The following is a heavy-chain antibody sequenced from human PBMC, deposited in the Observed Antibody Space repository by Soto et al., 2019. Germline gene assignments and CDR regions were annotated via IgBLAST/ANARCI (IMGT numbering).Heavy chain of an antibody. V-gene: IGHV4-59*01. Sequence: PSETLSLTCTVSGGSISNYYWSWIRQPPGKGLEWIGYIYYSGNTKYSPSLKSRVTISVDTSRDQFSLKLTSVTAADTAVYYCARGRSGELSPFDYWGQGTLVTVSS. CDR3: ARGRSGELSPFDY. CDR2: IYYSGNT. CDR1: GGSISNYY. J-gene: IGHJ4*02. D-gene: IGHD3-10*01.